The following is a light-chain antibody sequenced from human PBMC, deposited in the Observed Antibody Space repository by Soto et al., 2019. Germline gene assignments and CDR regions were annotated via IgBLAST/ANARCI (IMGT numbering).Light chain of an antibody. Sequence: EIVLTQSPGTLSLSPGERATLSCRASQSVFSSYLAWHQKKPGQAPRLLIYGASSRATGIPDRFSGSGSGTDFTLTISSLEPEDFALYYCQQYGSSPWTFGQGTKVEIK. V-gene: IGKV3-20*01. CDR3: QQYGSSPWT. CDR2: GAS. J-gene: IGKJ1*01. CDR1: QSVFSSY.